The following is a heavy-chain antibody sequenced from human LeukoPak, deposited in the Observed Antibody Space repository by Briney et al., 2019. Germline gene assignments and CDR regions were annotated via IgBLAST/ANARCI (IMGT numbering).Heavy chain of an antibody. J-gene: IGHJ4*02. Sequence: ASVKVSCKASGYTFTSYGISWVRQAPGQGLEWMGWISAYNGNTNYAQKLQGRVTMTTDTSTSTAYMELRSLRSDDTAVYYCARGLAVAGRSSFDYWAREPWSPSPQ. D-gene: IGHD6-19*01. CDR1: GYTFTSYG. V-gene: IGHV1-18*01. CDR2: ISAYNGNT. CDR3: ARGLAVAGRSSFDY.